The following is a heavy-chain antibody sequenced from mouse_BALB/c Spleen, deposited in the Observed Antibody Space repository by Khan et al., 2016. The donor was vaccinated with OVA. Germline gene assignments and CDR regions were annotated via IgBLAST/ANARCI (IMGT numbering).Heavy chain of an antibody. CDR3: ARGNYDGYYFDY. V-gene: IGHV3-2*02. Sequence: VQLKQSGPGLVKPSQSLSLTCTVTGYSITSGYAWNWIRQFPGNKLEWMGYISYSGVTSYTPSLKSRISITRDTSKNQFFLQLNSVTTEDTATYYWARGNYDGYYFDYWGQGTTLTVSS. D-gene: IGHD2-4*01. CDR2: ISYSGVT. CDR1: GYSITSGYA. J-gene: IGHJ2*01.